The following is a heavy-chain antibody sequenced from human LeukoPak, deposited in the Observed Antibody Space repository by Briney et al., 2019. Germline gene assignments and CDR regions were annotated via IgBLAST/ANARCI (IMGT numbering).Heavy chain of an antibody. V-gene: IGHV1-46*03. CDR2: INPSGGST. CDR1: GYTFTSYY. D-gene: IGHD3-10*01. Sequence: GASVKVSCKASGYTFTSYYMHWVRQAPGQGLEWMGIINPSGGSTSYAQKFQGRVTMTRDTSTSTVYMELSSLRSEDTAVYYCARDLKLLWFGELAGQYYYYGMDVWGQGTTVTVSS. J-gene: IGHJ6*02. CDR3: ARDLKLLWFGELAGQYYYYGMDV.